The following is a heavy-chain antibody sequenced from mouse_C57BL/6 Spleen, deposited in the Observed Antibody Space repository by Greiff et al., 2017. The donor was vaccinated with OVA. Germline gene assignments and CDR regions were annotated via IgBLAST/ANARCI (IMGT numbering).Heavy chain of an antibody. Sequence: EVQRVESGGGLVQPKGSLKLSCAASGFSFNTYAMNWVRQAPGKGLEWVARIRSKSNNYATYYADSVKDRFTISRDDSESMLYLQMNNLKTEDTAMYYCVRQGYYGSSYVWFAYWGQGTLVTVSA. CDR2: IRSKSNNYAT. CDR1: GFSFNTYA. D-gene: IGHD1-1*01. V-gene: IGHV10-1*01. CDR3: VRQGYYGSSYVWFAY. J-gene: IGHJ3*01.